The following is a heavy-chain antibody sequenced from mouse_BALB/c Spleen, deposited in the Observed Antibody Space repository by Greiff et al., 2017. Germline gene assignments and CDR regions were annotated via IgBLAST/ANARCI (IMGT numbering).Heavy chain of an antibody. CDR2: ISDGGSYT. CDR3: ARDHTTGYYAMDY. D-gene: IGHD1-1*01. Sequence: DVKLVESGGGLVKPGGSLKLSCAASGFTFSDYYMYWVRQTPEKRLEWVATISDGGSYTYYPDSVKGRFTISRDNAKNNLYLQMSSLKSEDTAMYYCARDHTTGYYAMDYWGQGTSVTVSS. J-gene: IGHJ4*01. CDR1: GFTFSDYY. V-gene: IGHV5-4*02.